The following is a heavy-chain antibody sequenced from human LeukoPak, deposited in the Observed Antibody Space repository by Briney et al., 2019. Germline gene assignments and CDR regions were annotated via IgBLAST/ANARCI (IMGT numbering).Heavy chain of an antibody. Sequence: SETLSLTCTVSGGSISSYCWSWIRQPPGKGLEWIGYIYYSGSTNYNPSLKSRVTISVDTSKNQFSLKLSSVTAADTAVYYCARESDTAMDFDYWGQGTLVTVSS. CDR1: GGSISSYC. V-gene: IGHV4-59*01. CDR2: IYYSGST. J-gene: IGHJ4*02. CDR3: ARESDTAMDFDY. D-gene: IGHD5-18*01.